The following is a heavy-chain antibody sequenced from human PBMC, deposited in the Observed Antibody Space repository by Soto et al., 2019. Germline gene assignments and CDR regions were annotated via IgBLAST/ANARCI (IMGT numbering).Heavy chain of an antibody. CDR3: ARSSKQWLKGSYCYPMDV. Sequence: GESLKISCEGSGYSFTNYWIGWVRQMPGKGLEWMGIIYPGDSDTRYSPSFQGQVTISVDKSISTAYLQWSSLKASDTAMYYCARSSKQWLKGSYCYPMDVWGQGTTVTVSS. V-gene: IGHV5-51*01. D-gene: IGHD6-19*01. CDR1: GYSFTNYW. J-gene: IGHJ6*02. CDR2: IYPGDSDT.